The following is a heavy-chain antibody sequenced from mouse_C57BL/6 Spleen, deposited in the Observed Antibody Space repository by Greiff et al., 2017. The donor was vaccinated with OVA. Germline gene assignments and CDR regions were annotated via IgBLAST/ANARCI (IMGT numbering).Heavy chain of an antibody. CDR3: ARSGIGRWAMDY. J-gene: IGHJ4*01. D-gene: IGHD3-2*02. CDR2: INPSNGGT. Sequence: QVQLQQPGTELVKPGASVKLSCKASGYTFTSYWMHWVKQRPGLGLEWIGNINPSNGGTNYNEKFKSKATLTVDKSSSTAYMQLSSLTSEDSAVYYCARSGIGRWAMDYWGQGTSVTVSS. CDR1: GYTFTSYW. V-gene: IGHV1-53*01.